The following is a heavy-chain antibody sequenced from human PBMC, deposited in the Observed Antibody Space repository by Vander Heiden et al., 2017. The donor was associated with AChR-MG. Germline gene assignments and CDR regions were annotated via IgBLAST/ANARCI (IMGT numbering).Heavy chain of an antibody. CDR2: IYSDGNNK. V-gene: IGHV3-33*01. CDR1: GFTFSNSA. Sequence: QVQLVESGGGVVQPGKSLRLSCAASGFTFSNSAMHWVRPAPGKGLEWVALIYSDGNNKYYADSVEGRFTISRDNSKNTVSLEMNSLRAGDTAVYYCARPNSSGWAAHWYFDLWGRGTLVTVSS. J-gene: IGHJ2*01. CDR3: ARPNSSGWAAHWYFDL. D-gene: IGHD6-19*01.